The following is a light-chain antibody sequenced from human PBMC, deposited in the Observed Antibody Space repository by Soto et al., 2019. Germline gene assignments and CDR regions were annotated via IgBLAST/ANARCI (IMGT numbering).Light chain of an antibody. CDR2: DVS. CDR3: GSYTTSSNYV. V-gene: IGLV2-14*03. J-gene: IGLJ1*01. CDR1: ISDVGSYNY. Sequence: QSVLTQPASVSGYPGQSITISCTGTISDVGSYNYVSWYQQYPGKAPKLMIYDVSTRPSGVSDRFSGSKSGNTASLTISGLRAEDEADYYCGSYTTSSNYVFGTGTQVTVL.